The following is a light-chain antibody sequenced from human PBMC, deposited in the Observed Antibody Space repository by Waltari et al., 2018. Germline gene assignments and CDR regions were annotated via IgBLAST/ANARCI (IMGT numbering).Light chain of an antibody. CDR1: QKFNSIS. J-gene: IGKJ4*01. Sequence: ASQKFNSISLTWDQQRPGQAPRLLIYGTSSRATDIPSRFSGSGSGTDFTLTISRLEPEDFAVYFCQHYDGSAVTFGGGTKVEIK. CDR2: GTS. V-gene: IGKV3-20*01. CDR3: QHYDGSAVT.